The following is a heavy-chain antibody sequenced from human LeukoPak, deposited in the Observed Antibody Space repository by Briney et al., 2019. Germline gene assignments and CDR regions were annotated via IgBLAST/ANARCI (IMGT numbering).Heavy chain of an antibody. CDR3: AREGLLAARSGVIYYYYYMDV. CDR2: IIPILGIA. CDR1: GYTFTSYG. D-gene: IGHD6-6*01. V-gene: IGHV1-69*10. J-gene: IGHJ6*03. Sequence: ASVKVSCKASGYTFTSYGISWVRQAPGQGLEWMGRIIPILGIANYAQKFQGRVTITADKSTSTAYMELSSLRSEDTAVYYCAREGLLAARSGVIYYYYYMDVWGKGTTVTVSS.